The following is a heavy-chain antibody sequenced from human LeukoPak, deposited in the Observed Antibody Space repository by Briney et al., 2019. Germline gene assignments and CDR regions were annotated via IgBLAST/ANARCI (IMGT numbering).Heavy chain of an antibody. CDR1: GFTFSTYG. CDR3: AKDFGGWYPDD. CDR2: ISGSGGST. D-gene: IGHD6-19*01. V-gene: IGHV3-23*01. J-gene: IGHJ4*02. Sequence: GGTLRLSCAASGFTFSTYGMSWIRQAPGKGLEWVSAISGSGGSTHYADSVKGRFTISRDNSKNTLYLQMNSLRAEDTAVYYCAKDFGGWYPDDWGQGTLVTVSS.